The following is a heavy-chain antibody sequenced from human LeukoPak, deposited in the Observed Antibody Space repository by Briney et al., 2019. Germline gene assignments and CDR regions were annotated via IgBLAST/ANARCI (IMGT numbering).Heavy chain of an antibody. J-gene: IGHJ4*02. CDR1: GFTFSSYA. CDR2: ISYDGSNK. V-gene: IGHV3-30-3*01. Sequence: GGSLRLSCAASGFTFSSYAMHWVRQAPGKGLEWVAVISYDGSNKYYADSVKGRFTISRDNSKNTLYLQMNSLRAEDTAVYYCARGGWDYYGSALFDYWGQGTLVTVSS. CDR3: ARGGWDYYGSALFDY. D-gene: IGHD3-10*01.